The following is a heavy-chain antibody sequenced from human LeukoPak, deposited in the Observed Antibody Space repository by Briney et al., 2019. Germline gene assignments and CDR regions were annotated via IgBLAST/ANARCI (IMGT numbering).Heavy chain of an antibody. CDR2: IYYTGST. J-gene: IGHJ4*02. CDR3: ARQANSDWE. V-gene: IGHV4-39*01. Sequence: PSETLSLTCTVSGGFISSSSYYWGWIRQSPGKGLEWIGSIYYTGSTYYHPSLKSRVIISVDTSKNQFSLKLSSVTAADTAVYYCARQANSDWEWGQGTLVTVSS. D-gene: IGHD2-21*02. CDR1: GGFISSSSYY.